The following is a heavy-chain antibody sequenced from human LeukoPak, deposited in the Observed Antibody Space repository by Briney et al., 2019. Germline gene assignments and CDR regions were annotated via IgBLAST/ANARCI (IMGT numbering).Heavy chain of an antibody. Sequence: KPGGSLRLSCAASGFTFSNAWMNWVRQAPGKGLEWVGRIKSKTDGGTTDYAAPVKGRFTISRDDSKNTLYLQMNSLRAEDTAVYYCAREEASYYYYYGMDVWGQGTTVTVSS. J-gene: IGHJ6*02. CDR1: GFTFSNAW. V-gene: IGHV3-15*07. CDR3: AREEASYYYYYGMDV. CDR2: IKSKTDGGTT.